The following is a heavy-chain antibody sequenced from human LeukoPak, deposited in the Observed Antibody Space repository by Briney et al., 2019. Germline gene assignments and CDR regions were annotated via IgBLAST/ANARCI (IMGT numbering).Heavy chain of an antibody. CDR1: GYSISSGYY. CDR2: IYHSGST. Sequence: SETLSLTCAVSGYSISSGYYWGWIRQPPGKGLEWIGSIYHSGSTYYNPSLKSRVTISVDTSKNQFSLKLSSVTAADTVVYYCARLVGYKNQYYFDYWGQGTLVNVSS. V-gene: IGHV4-38-2*01. CDR3: ARLVGYKNQYYFDY. D-gene: IGHD5-24*01. J-gene: IGHJ4*02.